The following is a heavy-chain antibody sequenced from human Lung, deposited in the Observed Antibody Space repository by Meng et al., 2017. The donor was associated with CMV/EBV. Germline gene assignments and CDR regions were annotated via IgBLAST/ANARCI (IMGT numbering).Heavy chain of an antibody. Sequence: GGSLSLXCAVSGFTFSDYSMNWVRQAPGKGLEWVSSISSGSGYIYYADSVRGRFTISRDNAKNSLYLQMNSLRAEDTAVYFCARGWDIVLVPAAPDLAYWGQGTLVTVSS. CDR3: ARGWDIVLVPAAPDLAY. V-gene: IGHV3-21*06. CDR1: GFTFSDYS. D-gene: IGHD2-2*01. CDR2: ISSGSGYI. J-gene: IGHJ4*02.